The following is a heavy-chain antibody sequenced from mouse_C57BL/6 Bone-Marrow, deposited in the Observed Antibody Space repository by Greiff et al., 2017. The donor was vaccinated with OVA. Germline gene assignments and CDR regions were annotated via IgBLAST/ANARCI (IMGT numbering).Heavy chain of an antibody. CDR3: TRGGIYLSY. Sequence: EVQLVESGPVLVKPGASVKMSCKASGYTFTDYYMNWVKQSHGKSLEWIGVINPYNGGTSYNQKFKGKATLTVDKSSSTAYMELNSLTSEDSAVYYCTRGGIYLSYWGQGTTLTVSS. CDR2: INPYNGGT. D-gene: IGHD2-1*01. CDR1: GYTFTDYY. V-gene: IGHV1-19*01. J-gene: IGHJ2*01.